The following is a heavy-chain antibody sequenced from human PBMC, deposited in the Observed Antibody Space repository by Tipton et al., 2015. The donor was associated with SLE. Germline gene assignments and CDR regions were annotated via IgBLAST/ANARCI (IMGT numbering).Heavy chain of an antibody. CDR3: VRGDGWLPAY. CDR2: IKQDGSDK. D-gene: IGHD5-24*01. CDR1: GFTFSNHW. J-gene: IGHJ4*02. V-gene: IGHV3-7*01. Sequence: SLRLSCEASGFTFSNHWMNWVRQAPGKGPEWVANIKQDGSDKFYADSLKGRFTISRDNAMNSLHLEMNSLRTEDTGVYYCVRGDGWLPAYWGQGTLVTVSS.